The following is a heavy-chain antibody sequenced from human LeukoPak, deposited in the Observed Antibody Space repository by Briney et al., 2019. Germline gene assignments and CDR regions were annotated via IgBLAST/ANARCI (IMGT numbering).Heavy chain of an antibody. D-gene: IGHD3-10*01. V-gene: IGHV1-2*02. CDR2: INLNSGGT. CDR1: GYTFTGYY. CDR3: ASVSPVDEDYYGSGSYDY. Sequence: GASVKVSCKASGYTFTGYYMHWVRQAPGQGLEWMGWINLNSGGTNYAQKFQGRVTMTRDTSISTAYMELSRLRSGDTAVYYCASVSPVDEDYYGSGSYDYWGQGTLVTVSS. J-gene: IGHJ4*02.